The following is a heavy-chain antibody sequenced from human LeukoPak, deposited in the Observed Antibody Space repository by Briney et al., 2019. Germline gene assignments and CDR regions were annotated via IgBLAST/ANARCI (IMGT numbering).Heavy chain of an antibody. CDR3: ARGGWLRSSYYFDY. V-gene: IGHV1-18*01. Sequence: ASVKVSCEASGYTFTSYGISWVRQAPGQGLEWMGWISAYNGNTNYAQKLQGRVTMTTDTSTSTAYMEQRSLRSDDTAVYYCARGGWLRSSYYFDYWGQGTLVTVSS. J-gene: IGHJ4*02. D-gene: IGHD5-12*01. CDR1: GYTFTSYG. CDR2: ISAYNGNT.